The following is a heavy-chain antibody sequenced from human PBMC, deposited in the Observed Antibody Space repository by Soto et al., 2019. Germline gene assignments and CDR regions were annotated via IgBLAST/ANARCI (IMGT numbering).Heavy chain of an antibody. Sequence: GDSVKGSCNASGYTFTSYSMHWVRQAPGQRLEWMGWINAVNGNTKYSQKFQGRVTITTDTSASTAYMELRSLRSDDTAVYYCARDQYSGYDSLYYYYYYGMDVWGQGTTVTVSS. CDR2: INAVNGNT. D-gene: IGHD5-12*01. CDR1: GYTFTSYS. V-gene: IGHV1-3*01. CDR3: ARDQYSGYDSLYYYYYYGMDV. J-gene: IGHJ6*02.